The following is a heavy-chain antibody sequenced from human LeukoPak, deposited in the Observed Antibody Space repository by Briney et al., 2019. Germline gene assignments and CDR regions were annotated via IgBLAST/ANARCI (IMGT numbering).Heavy chain of an antibody. CDR2: ISWNSGSI. CDR3: AKAVSGDILTGYYGG. Sequence: GGSLRLSCAASGSTFDDYAMHWVRQAPGKGLEWVSGISWNSGSIGYADSVKGRFTISRDNAKNSLYLQMNSLRAEDMALYYCAKAVSGDILTGYYGGWGQGTLVTVSS. CDR1: GSTFDDYA. J-gene: IGHJ4*02. V-gene: IGHV3-9*03. D-gene: IGHD3-9*01.